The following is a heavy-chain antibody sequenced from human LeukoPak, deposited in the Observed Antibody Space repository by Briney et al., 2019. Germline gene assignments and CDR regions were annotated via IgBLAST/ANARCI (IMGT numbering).Heavy chain of an antibody. CDR3: ARVPDYGDSEVSYFDY. Sequence: GASVKVSCKASGYTFTSYDINWVRQATGQGLEWMGWMNPNSGNTGYAQKFQGRVTITRNTSISTAYMELSSLSSEDTAVYYCARVPDYGDSEVSYFDYWGQGTLVTVSS. V-gene: IGHV1-8*03. J-gene: IGHJ4*02. CDR1: GYTFTSYD. D-gene: IGHD4-17*01. CDR2: MNPNSGNT.